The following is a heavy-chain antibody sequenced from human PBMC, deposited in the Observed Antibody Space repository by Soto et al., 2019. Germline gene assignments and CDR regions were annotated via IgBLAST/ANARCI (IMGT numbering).Heavy chain of an antibody. J-gene: IGHJ4*02. V-gene: IGHV3-33*01. D-gene: IGHD3-10*01. CDR2: IWSDGSEK. CDR1: GFTFSSNG. CDR3: SRDLGRCKFGSAYFVY. Sequence: QVQLVESGGGVVQPGRSLRLSCAASGFTFSSNGMHWVRQAPGKGLEWVAVIWSDGSEKYYADSVKGRFSISRDNSKPPLYLHMDSLRAEDTAVYYCSRDLGRCKFGSAYFVYWGPGTLVTSSS.